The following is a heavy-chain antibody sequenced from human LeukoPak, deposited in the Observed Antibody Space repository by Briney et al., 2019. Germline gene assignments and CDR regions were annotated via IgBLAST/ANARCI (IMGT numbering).Heavy chain of an antibody. CDR2: INPNSGGT. CDR3: AREHSSSSGKVFDY. V-gene: IGHV1-2*02. J-gene: IGHJ4*01. D-gene: IGHD6-6*01. CDR1: GYTFPGYY. Sequence: ASVKVSCKASGYTFPGYYMHWVRQAPGQGLEWMGWINPNSGGTNYAQKFQGRVTVTRDTSISTAYMELSRLRSDDTAVYYCAREHSSSSGKVFDYWGQGTLVTVSS.